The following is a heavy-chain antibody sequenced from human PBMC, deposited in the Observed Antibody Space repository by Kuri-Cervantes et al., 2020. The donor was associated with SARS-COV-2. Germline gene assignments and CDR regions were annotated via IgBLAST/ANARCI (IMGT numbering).Heavy chain of an antibody. CDR1: GYTFSIYD. CDR2: MNPNTGVT. V-gene: IGHV1-8*02. J-gene: IGHJ3*02. CDR3: ARGRVDYDFWSGHDAFDI. D-gene: IGHD3-3*01. Sequence: ASVKVSCKASGYTFSIYDINWVRQATGQGLEWMGWMNPNTGVTGYAQKFQGRVTMTRDTSTNTAYMELSSLRSEDTAVYYCARGRVDYDFWSGHDAFDIWGQGTMVTVSS.